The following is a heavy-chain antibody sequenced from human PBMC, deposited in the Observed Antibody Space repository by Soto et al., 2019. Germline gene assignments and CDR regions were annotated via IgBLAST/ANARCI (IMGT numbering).Heavy chain of an antibody. D-gene: IGHD6-19*01. CDR1: GFTFSGSA. V-gene: IGHV3-73*01. CDR2: IRSKANSYAT. Sequence: GSLRLSCAASGFTFSGSAMHWVRQASGKGLEWVGRIRSKANSYATAYAASVKGRFTISRDDSKNTAYLQMNSLKTEDTAVYYCTRYSSGWYGPFDYWGQGTLVTVSS. CDR3: TRYSSGWYGPFDY. J-gene: IGHJ4*02.